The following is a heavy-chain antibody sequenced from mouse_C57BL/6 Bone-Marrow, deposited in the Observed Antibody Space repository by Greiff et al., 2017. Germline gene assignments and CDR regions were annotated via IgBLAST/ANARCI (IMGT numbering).Heavy chain of an antibody. CDR2: ISDGGSYT. V-gene: IGHV5-4*03. Sequence: DVKLVESGGGLVKPGGSLKLSCAASGFTFSSYAMSWVRQTPEKRLEWVATISDGGSYTYYPDNVKGRFTISRDNSKNNLYMQMSHLKSEDTAMYYCARGNTVVALDYWGQGTTLTVSS. D-gene: IGHD1-1*01. CDR3: ARGNTVVALDY. J-gene: IGHJ2*01. CDR1: GFTFSSYA.